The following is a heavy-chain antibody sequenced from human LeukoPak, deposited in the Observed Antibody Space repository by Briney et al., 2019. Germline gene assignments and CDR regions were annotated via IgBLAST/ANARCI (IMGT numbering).Heavy chain of an antibody. J-gene: IGHJ4*02. CDR3: ATLSIAAAGAPDY. CDR2: MNPNSGNT. CDR1: GYTFTSYD. Sequence: GASVKVSCKASGYTFTSYDINWVRQATGQGLEWMGWMNPNSGNTGYAQKFKGRVTMTRNTSISTAYMELSSLRSEDTAVYYCATLSIAAAGAPDYWGQGTLATVSS. V-gene: IGHV1-8*01. D-gene: IGHD6-13*01.